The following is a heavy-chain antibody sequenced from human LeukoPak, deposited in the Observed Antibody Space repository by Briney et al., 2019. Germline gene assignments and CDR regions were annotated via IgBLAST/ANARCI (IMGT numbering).Heavy chain of an antibody. V-gene: IGHV1-69*05. J-gene: IGHJ4*02. CDR3: ARNRNIRGPREPFAY. D-gene: IGHD1-14*01. Sequence: SVKVSCKTTGGRFKSYGFSWVRQAPGQGLKWMGGIIPVFDRPTYAQKFEGRVTMTRDTSTSTVYMELSSLRSEDTAVYYCARNRNIRGPREPFAYWGQGTLVTVSS. CDR1: GGRFKSYG. CDR2: IIPVFDRP.